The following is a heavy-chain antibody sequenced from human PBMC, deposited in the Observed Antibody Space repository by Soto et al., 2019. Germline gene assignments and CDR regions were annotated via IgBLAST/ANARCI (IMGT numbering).Heavy chain of an antibody. D-gene: IGHD2-2*01. CDR3: ARDRNIVVVPAAPYYYYYGMDV. V-gene: IGHV1-69*01. CDR2: IIPIFGTA. Sequence: QVPLVQSGAEVKKPGSSVKVSCKASGGTFSSYAISWVRQAPGQGLEWMGGIIPIFGTANYAQKFQGRVTITADESTSTAYMELRSLRSEDTDVYYCARDRNIVVVPAAPYYYYYGMDVWGQGTTVTVSS. CDR1: GGTFSSYA. J-gene: IGHJ6*02.